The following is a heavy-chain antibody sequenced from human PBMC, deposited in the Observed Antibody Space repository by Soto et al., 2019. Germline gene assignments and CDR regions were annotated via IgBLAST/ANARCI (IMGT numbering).Heavy chain of an antibody. Sequence: SGATLVNPAQTLTLTCTFCGFSLSTSGEGVGWIRQPPGKALEWLALIYWDDDKRYSTSLKSRLTITKDTSKNQVVRTMTNMDPVDTATYYCAYSCDVAPTSTSCYGFDYWGQRTLVTVSS. CDR2: IYWDDDK. CDR3: AYSCDVAPTSTSCYGFDY. J-gene: IGHJ4*02. CDR1: GFSLSTSGEG. D-gene: IGHD2-2*01. V-gene: IGHV2-5*02.